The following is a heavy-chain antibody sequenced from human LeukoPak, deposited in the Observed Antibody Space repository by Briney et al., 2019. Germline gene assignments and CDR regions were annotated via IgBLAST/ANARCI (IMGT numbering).Heavy chain of an antibody. CDR2: ITYNAGST. CDR1: GFTFDDYG. D-gene: IGHD4-23*01. CDR3: ARHYGGNGGYCDY. J-gene: IGHJ4*02. Sequence: PGGSLRLSCAAPGFTFDDYGMSWVRQVPGKGLEWISGITYNAGSTNYVDYVKGRFTISRDNAKNSLYLQMNSLRAEDTAQYYCARHYGGNGGYCDYWGQGTLVTVSS. V-gene: IGHV3-20*04.